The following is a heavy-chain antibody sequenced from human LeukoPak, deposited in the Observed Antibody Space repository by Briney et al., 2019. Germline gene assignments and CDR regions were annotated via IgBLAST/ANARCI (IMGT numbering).Heavy chain of an antibody. D-gene: IGHD6-19*01. J-gene: IGHJ1*01. CDR2: INPSGGST. Sequence: ASVKVSCKASGYTFTGYYMHWVRQAPGQGLEWMGIINPSGGSTSYAQKFQGRVTMTRDMSTSTVYMELSSLRSEDTAVYYCARASGDYQYNTGYSSGWYEYFQHWGQGTLVTVSS. CDR3: ARASGDYQYNTGYSSGWYEYFQH. CDR1: GYTFTGYY. V-gene: IGHV1-46*01.